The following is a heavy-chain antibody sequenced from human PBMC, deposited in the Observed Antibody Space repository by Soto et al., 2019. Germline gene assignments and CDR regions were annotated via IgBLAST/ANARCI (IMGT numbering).Heavy chain of an antibody. CDR2: IIPIFGTA. CDR1: GGTFSSYA. Sequence: QVQLVQSGAEVKKPGSSVKVSCKASGGTFSSYAISWVRQAPGQGLEWMGGIIPIFGTANYAQKFQGRVTITADESTSTAYMELGSLRSEDTAVYYCARDRGSWMTISYGMDVWGQGTTVTVSS. D-gene: IGHD4-17*01. V-gene: IGHV1-69*01. CDR3: ARDRGSWMTISYGMDV. J-gene: IGHJ6*02.